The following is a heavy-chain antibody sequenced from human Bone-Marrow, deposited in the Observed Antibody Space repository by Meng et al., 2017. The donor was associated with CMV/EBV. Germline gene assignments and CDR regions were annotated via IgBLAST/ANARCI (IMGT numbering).Heavy chain of an antibody. Sequence: SVKVSCKASGGTFNYYSINWVRQAPGQGLEWMGGIIPILDIVNYAQKFQGRVTITADKSTSTAYMELSRLRSADTAVYYCAREGGEGGFDPWGQGTLVTVSS. CDR2: IIPILDIV. J-gene: IGHJ5*02. CDR3: AREGGEGGFDP. CDR1: GGTFNYYS. D-gene: IGHD3-10*01. V-gene: IGHV1-69*10.